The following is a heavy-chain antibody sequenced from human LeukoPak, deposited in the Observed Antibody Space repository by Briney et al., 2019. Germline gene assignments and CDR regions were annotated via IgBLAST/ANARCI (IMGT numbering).Heavy chain of an antibody. V-gene: IGHV3-21*01. CDR1: GFTFSSYS. J-gene: IGHJ4*02. Sequence: GGSLRLSCAASGFTFSSYSMNWVRQAPGKGLEWVSSISSSSSYIYYADSVKGRFTISRDNAKNSLYLQMNSLRAEDTAVYYCARDHSGWYPPLDYWGQGTLVTVSS. D-gene: IGHD6-19*01. CDR2: ISSSSSYI. CDR3: ARDHSGWYPPLDY.